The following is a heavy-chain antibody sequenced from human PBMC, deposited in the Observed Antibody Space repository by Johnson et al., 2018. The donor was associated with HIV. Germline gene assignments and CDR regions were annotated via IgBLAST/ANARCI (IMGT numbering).Heavy chain of an antibody. D-gene: IGHD1-26*01. CDR3: AKWGSMRATSAFDI. CDR2: IGTAGDT. J-gene: IGHJ3*02. Sequence: SSHWMHWVRQSPGKGLVWVSGIGTAGDTNYSGSVKGRFTISRDNSKNTLYLQMNSLRAEDTAVYYCAKWGSMRATSAFDIWGQGTMVTVSS. CDR1: SSHW. V-gene: IGHV3-53*01.